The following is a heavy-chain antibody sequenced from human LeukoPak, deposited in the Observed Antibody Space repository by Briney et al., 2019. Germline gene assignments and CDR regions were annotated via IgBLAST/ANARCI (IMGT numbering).Heavy chain of an antibody. CDR3: AKAPFSSSWYYFDY. D-gene: IGHD6-13*01. Sequence: GGSLRLSCEASGFTFSAYAMTWVRQAPGKGLGWVLGISASGGDTYYADSVKGRFTISRDNSKNTLYLQMNSLRAEDTALYYCAKAPFSSSWYYFDYWGQGALVTVSS. CDR1: GFTFSAYA. V-gene: IGHV3-23*01. CDR2: ISASGGDT. J-gene: IGHJ4*02.